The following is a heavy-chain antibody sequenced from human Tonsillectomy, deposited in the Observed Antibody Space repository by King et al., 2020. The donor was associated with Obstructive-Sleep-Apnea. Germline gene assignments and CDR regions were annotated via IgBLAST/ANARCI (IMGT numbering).Heavy chain of an antibody. J-gene: IGHJ6*02. Sequence: QLQESGPGLVKPSETLSLTCTVSGGSISSSSYYWGWIRQPPGKGLEGIGSIYYSGGTYYNPSLKSRVTISVDTSKNQFSLRRSSVTAADTAVYYCATIAARPYGLDVWGQGTTVTVSS. CDR1: GGSISSSSYY. V-gene: IGHV4-39*07. CDR3: ATIAARPYGLDV. CDR2: IYYSGGT. D-gene: IGHD6-6*01.